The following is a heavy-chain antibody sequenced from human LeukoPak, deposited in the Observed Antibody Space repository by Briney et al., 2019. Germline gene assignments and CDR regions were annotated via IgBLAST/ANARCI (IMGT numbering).Heavy chain of an antibody. V-gene: IGHV3-23*01. CDR1: GFTFSSYA. CDR2: ISGCGGST. CDR3: AKDSYYYDSSGYFDY. J-gene: IGHJ4*02. Sequence: PGGSLRLSCAASGFTFSSYAMSWVRQAPGKGLEWVSAISGCGGSTYYADSVKGRFTISRDNSKNTLYLQMNSLRAEDTAVYYCAKDSYYYDSSGYFDYWGQGTLVTVSS. D-gene: IGHD3-22*01.